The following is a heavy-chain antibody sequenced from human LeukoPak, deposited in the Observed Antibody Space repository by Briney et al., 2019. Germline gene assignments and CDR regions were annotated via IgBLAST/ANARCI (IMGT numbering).Heavy chain of an antibody. J-gene: IGHJ4*02. CDR2: IKQDGSEK. D-gene: IGHD3-22*01. CDR1: GFTFSSYW. Sequence: GGSLRLSCAASGFTFSSYWMSWVRQAPGKGLEWVANIKQDGSEKYYVDSVKGRFTISRDNAKNSLYLQMNSLRAEDTAVYYCAKVNDYDSSGPFDYWGQGTLVTVSS. CDR3: AKVNDYDSSGPFDY. V-gene: IGHV3-7*01.